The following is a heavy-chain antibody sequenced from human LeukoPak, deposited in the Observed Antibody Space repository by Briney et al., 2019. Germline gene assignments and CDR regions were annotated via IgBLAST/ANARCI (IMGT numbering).Heavy chain of an antibody. Sequence: GGSLRLSCAASGFTFSSYGMHWVRQAPGKGLEWVSGISWNSGSIGYADSVKGRFTISRDNAKNSLYLQMNSLRAEDTALYYCAKDIGFGYGDFYYFDYWGQGTLVTVSS. CDR1: GFTFSSYG. CDR3: AKDIGFGYGDFYYFDY. D-gene: IGHD4-17*01. CDR2: ISWNSGSI. V-gene: IGHV3-9*01. J-gene: IGHJ4*02.